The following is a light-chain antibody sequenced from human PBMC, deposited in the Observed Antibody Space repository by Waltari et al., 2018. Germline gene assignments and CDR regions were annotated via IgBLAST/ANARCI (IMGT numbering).Light chain of an antibody. CDR1: QSVSTY. CDR3: QQRSDWPLT. CDR2: GAS. V-gene: IGKV3-11*01. J-gene: IGKJ4*01. Sequence: EIVLTQSPATLSLSPGERATLSCRASQSVSTYLGWYQQKPGQAPRLLIFGASSRATGFPARFSATGSGTDFTLTISSLEPEDFATYYCQQRSDWPLTFGGGTKVELK.